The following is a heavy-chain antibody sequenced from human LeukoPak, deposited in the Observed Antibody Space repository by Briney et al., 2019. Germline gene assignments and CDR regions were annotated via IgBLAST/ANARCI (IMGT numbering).Heavy chain of an antibody. CDR3: AKDLRMAAADPNWFDP. D-gene: IGHD6-13*01. CDR2: ISGSGGST. CDR1: GFTFSSYA. J-gene: IGHJ5*02. V-gene: IGHV3-23*01. Sequence: GGSLRLSCAASGFTFSSYAMSWVRQAPGKGLEWVSAISGSGGSTYYADSVKGRFTISRDNSENTLYLQMNSLRAEDTAVYYCAKDLRMAAADPNWFDPWGQGTLVTVSS.